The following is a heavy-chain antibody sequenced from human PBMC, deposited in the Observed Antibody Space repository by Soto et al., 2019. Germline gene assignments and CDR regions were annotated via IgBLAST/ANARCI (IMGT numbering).Heavy chain of an antibody. V-gene: IGHV1-69*01. CDR2: IIPFIPVVTSP. CDR1: GGTFGSYS. Sequence: QVQLVQSGTEVKKPGSSVKVSCKASGGTFGSYSISWVRQAPGQGLEWMGGIIPFIPVVTSPTYAQKFQGRVTITADESTSTVYLELSSLGSEDTAVYYCARDHSATGGTYYFDYWGQGTLVTVSS. J-gene: IGHJ4*02. CDR3: ARDHSATGGTYYFDY. D-gene: IGHD1-26*01.